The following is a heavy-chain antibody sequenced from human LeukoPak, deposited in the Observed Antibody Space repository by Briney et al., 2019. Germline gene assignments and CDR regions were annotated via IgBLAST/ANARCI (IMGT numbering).Heavy chain of an antibody. CDR2: INSDGSST. V-gene: IGHV3-74*01. CDR3: ARALAYGSGSYSPFDY. Sequence: GGSLRLSCAASGFTFSTYWMYWVRQAPGKGLVWVSYINSDGSSTTYVDSVKGRFTTSRDNAKNTLYLQMNSLRAEGTAVYYCARALAYGSGSYSPFDYWGQGTLVTVSS. CDR1: GFTFSTYW. J-gene: IGHJ4*02. D-gene: IGHD3-10*01.